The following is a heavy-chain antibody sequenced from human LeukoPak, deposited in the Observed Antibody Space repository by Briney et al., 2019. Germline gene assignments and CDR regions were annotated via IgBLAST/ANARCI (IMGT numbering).Heavy chain of an antibody. Sequence: NSGGTNYAQKFHGRVTMTRDTSISTAYMELSRLRSDDTAVYYCARDYRSADIVVVPAARADWGQGTLVTVSS. CDR2: NSGGT. CDR3: ARDYRSADIVVVPAARAD. V-gene: IGHV1-2*02. J-gene: IGHJ4*02. D-gene: IGHD2-2*01.